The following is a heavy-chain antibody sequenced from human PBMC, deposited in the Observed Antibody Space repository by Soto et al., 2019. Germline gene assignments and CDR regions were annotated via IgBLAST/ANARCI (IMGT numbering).Heavy chain of an antibody. D-gene: IGHD5-12*01. CDR1: GYTFTGYY. Sequence: VASVKVSCKASGYTFTGYYMHWVRQAPGQGLEWMGWINPNSGGTNYAQKFQGRVTMTRDTSISTAYMELSRLRSDDTAVYYCARVATHYYSSGMDVWGQGXTVTVYS. CDR2: INPNSGGT. J-gene: IGHJ6*02. V-gene: IGHV1-2*02. CDR3: ARVATHYYSSGMDV.